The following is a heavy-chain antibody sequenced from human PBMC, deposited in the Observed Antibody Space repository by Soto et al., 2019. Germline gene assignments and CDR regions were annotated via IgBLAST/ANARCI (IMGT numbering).Heavy chain of an antibody. V-gene: IGHV3-23*01. J-gene: IGHJ3*02. D-gene: IGHD3-22*01. CDR2: ISGSGGST. CDR1: GFTFSSYA. CDR3: AKGAGYYYDSSGYYDAFDI. Sequence: GGSLRLSCAASGFTFSSYAMSWVRQAPGKGLEWVSAISGSGGSTYYADSVKGRFTISRDNSKNTLYLQMNSLRAEDTAVYYCAKGAGYYYDSSGYYDAFDIWGQGTMVTVSS.